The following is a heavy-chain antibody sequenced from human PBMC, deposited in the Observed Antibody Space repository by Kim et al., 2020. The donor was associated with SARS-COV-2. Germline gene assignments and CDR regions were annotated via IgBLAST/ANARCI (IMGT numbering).Heavy chain of an antibody. CDR3: ARFNWNDFYYYYGMDV. CDR2: ISAYNGNT. V-gene: IGHV1-18*01. J-gene: IGHJ6*02. D-gene: IGHD1-20*01. Sequence: ASVKVSCKASGYTFTSYGISWVRQAPGQGLEWMGWISAYNGNTNYAQKLQGRVTMTTDTSTSTAYMELRSLRSDDTAVYYCARFNWNDFYYYYGMDVWGQGTTVTVSS. CDR1: GYTFTSYG.